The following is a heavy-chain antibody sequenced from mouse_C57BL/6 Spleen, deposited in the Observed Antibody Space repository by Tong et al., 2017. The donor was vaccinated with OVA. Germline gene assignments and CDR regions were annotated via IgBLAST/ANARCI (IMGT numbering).Heavy chain of an antibody. Sequence: EVQLQESGGGLVQPKGSLKLSCAASGFSFNTYAMNWVRQAPGKGLEWVARIRSKSNNYATYYADSVKDRFTISRDDSESMLYLQMNNLKTEDTAMYYCVRQDYGSSYWYFDYWGQGTTLTVSS. CDR2: IRSKSNNYAT. CDR1: GFSFNTYA. D-gene: IGHD1-1*01. CDR3: VRQDYGSSYWYFDY. V-gene: IGHV10-1*01. J-gene: IGHJ2*01.